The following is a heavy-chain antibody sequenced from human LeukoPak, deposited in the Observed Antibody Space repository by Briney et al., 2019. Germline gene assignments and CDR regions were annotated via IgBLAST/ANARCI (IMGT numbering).Heavy chain of an antibody. V-gene: IGHV4-59*01. CDR1: GGSISSYY. J-gene: IGHJ2*01. CDR2: IYYSGST. Sequence: SGTLSLTCTVSGGSISSYYWSWIRQPPGKGLEWIGYIYYSGSTNYNPSLKSRVTISVDTSKNQFSLKLSSVTAADTAVYYCARDALYCSSTSCYRYWYFDVWGRGTLVTVSS. CDR3: ARDALYCSSTSCYRYWYFDV. D-gene: IGHD2-2*01.